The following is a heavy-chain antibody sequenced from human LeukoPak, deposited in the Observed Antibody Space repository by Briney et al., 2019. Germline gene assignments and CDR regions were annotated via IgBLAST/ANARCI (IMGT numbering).Heavy chain of an antibody. V-gene: IGHV4-4*02. CDR2: IYYGGST. CDR1: GGSISGSNW. D-gene: IGHD5-18*01. CDR3: ARTGNTAMVPLDY. J-gene: IGHJ4*02. Sequence: SGTLSLTCAVSGGSISGSNWWTWVRQSPGKGLEWIGEIYYGGSTNYNPSLKSRVTISVDKSKNQFSLNVNSVTAADTAVYYCARTGNTAMVPLDYWGQGTLVTVSS.